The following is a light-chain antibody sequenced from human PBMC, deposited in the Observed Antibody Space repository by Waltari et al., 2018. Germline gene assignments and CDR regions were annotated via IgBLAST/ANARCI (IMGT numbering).Light chain of an antibody. CDR2: GAS. J-gene: IGKJ1*01. CDR1: QSVGNN. CDR3: QHYNKWPPA. Sequence: EIVMTQSPVTLSVSPGERATLSCRASQSVGNNSAWYQQKPGQAPRLLIYGASTRATGIPGRFTGSGSGTEFTLTISSLQSDDFAVYQCQHYNKWPPAFGLGTKVEIK. V-gene: IGKV3-15*01.